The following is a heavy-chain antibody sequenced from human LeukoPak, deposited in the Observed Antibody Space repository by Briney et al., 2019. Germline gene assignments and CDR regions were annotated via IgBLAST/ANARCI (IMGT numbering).Heavy chain of an antibody. CDR3: ARQDFQFLFGAFDI. J-gene: IGHJ3*02. V-gene: IGHV4-59*08. Sequence: PSETLSLTCTVSGASISSYYWSWIRQSPGKRLEWIGYIFYSGSTNYNPSLKSRVTISVDTSKNQFSLKLSSVTAADTALYYCARQDFQFLFGAFDIWGQGTMVTVSS. CDR1: GASISSYY. CDR2: IFYSGST. D-gene: IGHD3-3*01.